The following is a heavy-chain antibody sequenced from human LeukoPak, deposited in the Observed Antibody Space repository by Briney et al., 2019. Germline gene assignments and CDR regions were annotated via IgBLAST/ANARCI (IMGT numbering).Heavy chain of an antibody. V-gene: IGHV3-74*01. D-gene: IGHD4-11*01. CDR1: GFTFSSYW. CDR3: ARDNYNRH. CDR2: IRSDGSST. Sequence: GGSLRLSCAASGFTFSSYWMHWVRQAPGKGLVWVSRIRSDGSSTTYADSVKGRFTISRDNTKNTLYLQMNSLRADDTAVYYCARDNYNRHWGQGTLVTVSS. J-gene: IGHJ4*02.